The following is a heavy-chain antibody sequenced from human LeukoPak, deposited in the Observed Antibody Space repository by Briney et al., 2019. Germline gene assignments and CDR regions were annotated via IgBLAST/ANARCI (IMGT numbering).Heavy chain of an antibody. CDR2: IKSDGSRT. Sequence: GSPRLSCAASGFTFSNYWMHWVRQAPGKGLVWVSRIKSDGSRTDYADSVKGRFTISRDNAKNTLYLQMNSLRAEDTAVYYCARELPFDYWGQGTLVTVSS. CDR3: ARELPFDY. CDR1: GFTFSNYW. V-gene: IGHV3-74*01. J-gene: IGHJ4*02.